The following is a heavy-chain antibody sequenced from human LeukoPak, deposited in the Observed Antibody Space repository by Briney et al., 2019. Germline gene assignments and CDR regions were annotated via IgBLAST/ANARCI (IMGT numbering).Heavy chain of an antibody. CDR2: INHSGST. D-gene: IGHD2-2*01. V-gene: IGHV4-34*01. CDR1: GGSFSDYY. Sequence: SETLSLTCAVYGGSFSDYYWSWIRQPPGKGLEWIGEINHSGSTNYNPSLKSRVTISVDTSKNQFSLKLSSVTAADTAVYYCARNYLVVPAASWFDPWGQGTLVTVSS. J-gene: IGHJ5*02. CDR3: ARNYLVVPAASWFDP.